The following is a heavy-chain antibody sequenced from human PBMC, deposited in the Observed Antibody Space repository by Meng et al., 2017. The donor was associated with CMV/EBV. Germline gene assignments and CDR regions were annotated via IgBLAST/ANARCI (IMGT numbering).Heavy chain of an antibody. V-gene: IGHV1-18*01. Sequence: QVQWWKSGAGVKKPGASVKVSCKASGYTFTSYGISWVRQAPGQGLEWMGWISAYNGNTNYAQKLQGRVTMTTDTSTSTAYMELRSLRSDDTAVYYCARGGRYYYDSSGYCDYWGQGTLVTVSS. CDR2: ISAYNGNT. J-gene: IGHJ4*02. D-gene: IGHD3-22*01. CDR1: GYTFTSYG. CDR3: ARGGRYYYDSSGYCDY.